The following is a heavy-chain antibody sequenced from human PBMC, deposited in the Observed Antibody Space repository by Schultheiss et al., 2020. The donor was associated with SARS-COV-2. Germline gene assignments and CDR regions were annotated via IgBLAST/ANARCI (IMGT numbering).Heavy chain of an antibody. CDR1: AFIFSDYA. Sequence: GGSLRLSCAASAFIFSDYAMSWVRQAPGEGLEWVSSINPSGVSTYYADSVKGRFTISRDNSRNTLYLQMNTLRAEDTAVYYCAKVIYYDLDTFDIWGQGTMVTVSS. CDR3: AKVIYYDLDTFDI. D-gene: IGHD3-22*01. V-gene: IGHV3-23*01. CDR2: INPSGVST. J-gene: IGHJ3*02.